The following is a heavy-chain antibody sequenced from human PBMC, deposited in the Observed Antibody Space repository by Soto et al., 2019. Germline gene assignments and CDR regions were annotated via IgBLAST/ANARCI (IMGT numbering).Heavy chain of an antibody. J-gene: IGHJ4*02. Sequence: QLRLQEAGPGLVKPSETLSLTCTVSGGSISSSSYYWGWIRQPPGKGPEWIGAIYYNGNTYYNPSLKSRVTMSVDTSKNQFSRKLSSAPAADTAMYYCARQTGVFGHYFDYWGQGTLVTVSS. V-gene: IGHV4-39*01. D-gene: IGHD3-16*01. CDR2: IYYNGNT. CDR3: ARQTGVFGHYFDY. CDR1: GGSISSSSYY.